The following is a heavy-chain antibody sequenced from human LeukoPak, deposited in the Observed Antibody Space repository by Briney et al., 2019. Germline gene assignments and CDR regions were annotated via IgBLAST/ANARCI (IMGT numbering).Heavy chain of an antibody. D-gene: IGHD6-6*01. CDR1: GFSFSGHW. V-gene: IGHV3-74*01. CDR2: ISPTGSTT. J-gene: IGHJ4*02. CDR3: ARGPNSNWSGLDF. Sequence: GGSLRLSCTASGFSFSGHWMHWARQLPGKGLVWVSRISPTGSTTSYADSVKGRFTVSRDNAKNTLYLQVNNLRAEDTAVYYCARGPNSNWSGLDFWGQGTLLTVSP.